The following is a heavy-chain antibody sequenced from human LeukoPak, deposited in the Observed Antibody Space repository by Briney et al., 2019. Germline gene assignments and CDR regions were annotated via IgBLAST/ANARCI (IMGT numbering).Heavy chain of an antibody. CDR2: MYSSGST. J-gene: IGHJ4*02. CDR3: AREITSGYYFLDY. Sequence: PSETLSLTCTVSGGSIGTYYWNWIRQPAGKGLEWLGRMYSSGSTNYNPSLKSRVTMSVDKYKNQFSLKLTSVTAADTAVYYCAREITSGYYFLDYWGQGTLVTVSS. V-gene: IGHV4-4*07. D-gene: IGHD2/OR15-2a*01. CDR1: GGSIGTYY.